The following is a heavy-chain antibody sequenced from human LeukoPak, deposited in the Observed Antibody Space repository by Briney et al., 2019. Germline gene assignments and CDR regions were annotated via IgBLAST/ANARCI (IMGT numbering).Heavy chain of an antibody. V-gene: IGHV4-34*01. Sequence: SETLSLTCAVYGGSFSGYYWSWIRQPPGKGLEWIGEINHSGSTNYNPSLKSRVTMSVDTSKNQFSLKLSSVTAADTAVYYCARDDGFYYDSCFDYWGQGALVTVPS. D-gene: IGHD3-22*01. J-gene: IGHJ4*02. CDR1: GGSFSGYY. CDR3: ARDDGFYYDSCFDY. CDR2: INHSGST.